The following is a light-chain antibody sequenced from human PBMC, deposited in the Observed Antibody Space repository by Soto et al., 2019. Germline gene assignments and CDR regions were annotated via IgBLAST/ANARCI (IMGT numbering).Light chain of an antibody. CDR3: QRYNIAPRT. CDR1: QGISSY. CDR2: AAS. J-gene: IGKJ1*01. V-gene: IGKV1-27*01. Sequence: DIQMTQSPSSLSASVGDRVTITCRASQGISSYLAWYQQKPGKVPEVLIYAASTLQSGVPSRFSGSGSGTDFTLTISSLQPEDVATYYCQRYNIAPRTFGKGTKVEIK.